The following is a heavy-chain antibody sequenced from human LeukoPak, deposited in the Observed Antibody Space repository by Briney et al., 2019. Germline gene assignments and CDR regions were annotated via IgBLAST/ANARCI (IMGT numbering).Heavy chain of an antibody. J-gene: IGHJ6*04. Sequence: GASVKVSCKASGFTFTSSAVQWVRQARGQRLEWIGWIAVGSGNTNYAQKFQERVTITRDMSTSTAYMELSSLRSEDTAVYYCAAVSYVDIVATIEFYGMDVWGKGTTVTVSS. CDR1: GFTFTSSA. D-gene: IGHD5-12*01. V-gene: IGHV1-58*01. CDR2: IAVGSGNT. CDR3: AAVSYVDIVATIEFYGMDV.